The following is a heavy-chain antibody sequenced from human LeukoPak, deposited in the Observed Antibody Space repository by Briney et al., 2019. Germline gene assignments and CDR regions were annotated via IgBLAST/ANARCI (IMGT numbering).Heavy chain of an antibody. CDR2: IYYSGST. Sequence: SETLSLTCTVAGGSISSYYWSWIRQPPGKGLEWIGYIYYSGSTNYNPSLKSRVTISVDTSKNQFSLKLSSVTAADTAVYYCARHYYGSGSYFYFQHWGQGTLVTVSS. V-gene: IGHV4-59*08. D-gene: IGHD3-10*01. CDR3: ARHYYGSGSYFYFQH. J-gene: IGHJ1*01. CDR1: GGSISSYY.